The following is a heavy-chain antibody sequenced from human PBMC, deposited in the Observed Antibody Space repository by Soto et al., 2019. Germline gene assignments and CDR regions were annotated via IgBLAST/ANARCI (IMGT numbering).Heavy chain of an antibody. CDR2: ISWNSGSI. J-gene: IGHJ4*02. V-gene: IGHV3-9*01. CDR3: VSSRRFDY. Sequence: GGSLRLSCAASGFTFDDYAMHWVRQAPGKGLEWVSGISWNSGSIGYADSVKGRFTISRDNAKNSAYLQMNSLRAEETALYYCVSSRRFDYWGQGTLVTVSS. CDR1: GFTFDDYA.